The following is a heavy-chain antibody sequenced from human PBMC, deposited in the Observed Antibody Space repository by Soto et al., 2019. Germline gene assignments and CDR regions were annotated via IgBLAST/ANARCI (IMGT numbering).Heavy chain of an antibody. CDR2: IKPKSEGETA. D-gene: IGHD6-19*01. Sequence: EMQLVQSGGGLVKPGGSLRLSCVASRFNFSAAWWNWIRQAPGKGLEWVGRIKPKSEGETADYTAPVRGRFTISRADSQNTLHLQMDSLKTEDTAVYYCATAPYSSGPTWGLGVLVTVSS. CDR3: ATAPYSSGPT. J-gene: IGHJ4*02. V-gene: IGHV3-15*07. CDR1: RFNFSAAW.